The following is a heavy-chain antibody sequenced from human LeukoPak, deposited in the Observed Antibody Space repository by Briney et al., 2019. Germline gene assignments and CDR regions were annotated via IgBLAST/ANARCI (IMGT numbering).Heavy chain of an antibody. Sequence: PGGSLRLSCAASGFTFSSYTMSWVRQAPGKGLEWVSSISGSGGSTYYADSVKGRFTVSRDNSKNTLYLQMNSLRAEDTAVYYCAKGIVGTTAYYYNMDVWGQGTTVTVSS. CDR1: GFTFSSYT. CDR2: ISGSGGST. D-gene: IGHD1-26*01. J-gene: IGHJ6*02. V-gene: IGHV3-23*01. CDR3: AKGIVGTTAYYYNMDV.